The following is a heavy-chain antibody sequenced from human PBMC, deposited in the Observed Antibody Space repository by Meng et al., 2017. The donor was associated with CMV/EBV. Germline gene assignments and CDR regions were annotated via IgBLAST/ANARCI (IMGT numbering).Heavy chain of an antibody. V-gene: IGHV4-38-2*02. Sequence: GSLRLSCTVSGYSISSGYYWGWIRQPPGKGLEWIGSIYHSGSTYYNPSLKSRVTISVDTSKNQFSLKLSSVTAADTAVYYCARDRYCSSTSCYWVGMDVWGQGTTVTVSS. CDR2: IYHSGST. CDR3: ARDRYCSSTSCYWVGMDV. J-gene: IGHJ6*02. CDR1: GYSISSGYY. D-gene: IGHD2-2*01.